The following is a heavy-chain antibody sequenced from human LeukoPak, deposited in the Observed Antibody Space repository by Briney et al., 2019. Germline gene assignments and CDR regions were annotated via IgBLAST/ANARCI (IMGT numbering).Heavy chain of an antibody. D-gene: IGHD6-25*01. J-gene: IGHJ6*03. V-gene: IGHV3-73*01. Sequence: GGSLRLSCAASGFTFSGSAMHWVRQASGKGLEWVGRIRSKANSYATAYAASVKGRFTISRDDSKNTAYLQMNSLKTEDTAVYYCTKTAGEGHTRYYYYYMDVWGKGTTVTISS. CDR1: GFTFSGSA. CDR3: TKTAGEGHTRYYYYYMDV. CDR2: IRSKANSYAT.